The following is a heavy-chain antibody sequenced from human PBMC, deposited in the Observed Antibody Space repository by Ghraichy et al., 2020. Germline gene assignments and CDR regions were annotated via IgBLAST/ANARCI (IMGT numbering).Heavy chain of an antibody. V-gene: IGHV4-39*01. J-gene: IGHJ4*02. D-gene: IGHD3-22*01. CDR3: ARQYYYDSSGYFDY. CDR1: GGSISSSSYY. Sequence: SEPLSLTCTVSGGSISSSSYYWGWIRQPPGKGLEWIGSIYYSGSTYYNPSLKSRVTISVDTSKNQFSLKLSSVTAADTAVYYCARQYYYDSSGYFDYWGQGTLVTVSS. CDR2: IYYSGST.